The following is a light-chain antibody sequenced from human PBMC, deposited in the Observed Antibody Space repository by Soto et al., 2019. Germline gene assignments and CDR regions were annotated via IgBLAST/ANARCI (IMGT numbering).Light chain of an antibody. J-gene: IGLJ2*01. V-gene: IGLV1-40*01. Sequence: QSVLTQPPSVSGAPGQRVTISCTGSSYNIGAGYDVHWYQQLPGTAPKLLIYGNGNRPSGVPDRFSGSKSGTSASLAITGLQAEDEADYYCQSYDSSLSGGVFGGGTKLTVL. CDR1: SYNIGAGYD. CDR3: QSYDSSLSGGV. CDR2: GNG.